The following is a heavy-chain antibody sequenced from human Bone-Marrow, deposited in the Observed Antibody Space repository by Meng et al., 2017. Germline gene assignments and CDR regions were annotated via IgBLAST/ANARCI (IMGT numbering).Heavy chain of an antibody. CDR1: GFTFSSYA. CDR3: ARGSGVFDY. Sequence: GGSLRLSCAASGFTFSSYAMYWVRQAPGKGLEWVAVISYDGSNKYYADSVKGRFTISRHNSMNTLYLQMNSLRAEDTAVYYCARGSGVFDYWGQGTLVTVSS. CDR2: ISYDGSNK. J-gene: IGHJ4*02. V-gene: IGHV3-30*01. D-gene: IGHD1-26*01.